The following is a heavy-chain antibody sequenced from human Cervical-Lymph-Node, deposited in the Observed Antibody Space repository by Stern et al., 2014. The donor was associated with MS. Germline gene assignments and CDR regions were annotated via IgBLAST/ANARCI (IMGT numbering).Heavy chain of an antibody. Sequence: QMQLVQSGAEVKTPGASVKLSCKASGSTFTSYYIHWVRQAPGQGLEWMGIINPDGGSTSYAQKFQGRVTMTRDTSTSTVYMEVSSLRSEDTAVYYCAREVAGHRLGMMDVWGQGTSVTVSS. CDR2: INPDGGST. CDR3: AREVAGHRLGMMDV. D-gene: IGHD6-19*01. V-gene: IGHV1-46*01. CDR1: GSTFTSYY. J-gene: IGHJ6*02.